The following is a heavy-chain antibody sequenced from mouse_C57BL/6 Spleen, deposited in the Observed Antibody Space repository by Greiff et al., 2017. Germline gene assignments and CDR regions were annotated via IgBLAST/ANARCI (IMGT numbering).Heavy chain of an antibody. V-gene: IGHV1-82*01. CDR1: GYAFSSSW. J-gene: IGHJ1*03. CDR3: ANTWGTGTNWYFDV. CDR2: IYPGGGDT. Sequence: QVQLQQSGPELVKPGASVKISCKASGYAFSSSWMNWVKQRPGKGLEWIGRIYPGGGDTNYNGKFKGKATLTADNSSSTAYMQLSSLTSEDSAVYFCANTWGTGTNWYFDVWGTGTTVTVSS. D-gene: IGHD4-1*01.